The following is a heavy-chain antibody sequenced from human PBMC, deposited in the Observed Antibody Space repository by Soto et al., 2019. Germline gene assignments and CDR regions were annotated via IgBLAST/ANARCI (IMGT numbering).Heavy chain of an antibody. CDR1: GFTFSSYT. V-gene: IGHV3-23*01. CDR2: IYSSGDST. D-gene: IGHD4-17*01. CDR3: AESPTITTKVVDY. Sequence: EVQLLESGGDLVQPGGSLRLSCVASGFTFSSYTMTWVRQAPGKGLEWVSVIYSSGDSTYYADSVKGRFTISRDNSKNTLYLQTNILRVDYAAVYYCAESPTITTKVVDYWGQGTLVTVSS. J-gene: IGHJ4*02.